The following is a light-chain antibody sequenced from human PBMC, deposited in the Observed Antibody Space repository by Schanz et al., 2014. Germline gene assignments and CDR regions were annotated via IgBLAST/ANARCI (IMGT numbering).Light chain of an antibody. CDR3: SSYSGSDIVL. J-gene: IGLJ2*01. Sequence: QSALTQPASVSGSPGQSITISCTGTSSDVGGYNYVSWYQQHPGKAPKVMISQVTKRPSGVPDRFSGSKSGNTASLTVSRLQAEDEADYYCSSYSGSDIVLFGGGTKLTVL. CDR2: QVT. V-gene: IGLV2-8*01. CDR1: SSDVGGYNY.